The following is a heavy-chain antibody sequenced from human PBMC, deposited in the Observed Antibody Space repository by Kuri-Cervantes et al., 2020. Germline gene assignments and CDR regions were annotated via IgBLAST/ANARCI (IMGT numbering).Heavy chain of an antibody. V-gene: IGHV4-31*03. D-gene: IGHD5-12*01. CDR1: GGSISSGGYY. J-gene: IGHJ4*02. CDR2: IYYSGST. Sequence: SETLSLTCTVSGGSISSGGYYWSWIRQHPGKGLEWIRYIYYSGSTYYNPSLKSRVTISVDTSKNQFSLKLSSVTAADTAVYYCTTEPYIVLMHYWGQGTLVTVSS. CDR3: TTEPYIVLMHY.